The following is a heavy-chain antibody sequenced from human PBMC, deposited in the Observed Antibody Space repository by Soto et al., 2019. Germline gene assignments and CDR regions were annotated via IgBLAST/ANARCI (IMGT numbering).Heavy chain of an antibody. J-gene: IGHJ4*02. CDR1: GVSVSIYA. Sequence: PGGSLRLGCAACGVSVSIYAVTWARQAPGKGLEWVSTISGSGGSTYYADSVKGRFTISRDNSKNTLYLQMNSLRAEDTAVYYCAKDQGSSWYEIDYWGQGTLVTVSS. V-gene: IGHV3-23*01. CDR2: ISGSGGST. D-gene: IGHD6-13*01. CDR3: AKDQGSSWYEIDY.